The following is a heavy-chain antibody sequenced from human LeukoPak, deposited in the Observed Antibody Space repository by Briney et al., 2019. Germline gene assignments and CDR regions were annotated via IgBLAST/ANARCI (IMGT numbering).Heavy chain of an antibody. Sequence: GGALRLSCAASGFTFSSYAMSWVRQAPGKGLEWVSAISGSGGSTYYADSVKGRFTISRDNSKNTLYLQMNSLRAEDTAVYYCAKPYDSGTLPPGYWGQGTLVTVSS. J-gene: IGHJ4*02. CDR2: ISGSGGST. CDR3: AKPYDSGTLPPGY. V-gene: IGHV3-23*01. CDR1: GFTFSSYA. D-gene: IGHD3-10*01.